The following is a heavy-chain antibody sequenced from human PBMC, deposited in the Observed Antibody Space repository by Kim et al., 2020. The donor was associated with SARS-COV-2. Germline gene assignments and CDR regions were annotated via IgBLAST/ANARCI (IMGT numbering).Heavy chain of an antibody. V-gene: IGHV3-53*01. CDR3: ARALYYYDSSGYYLVDAFDI. D-gene: IGHD3-22*01. Sequence: GGSLRLSCAASGFTVSSNYMSWVRQAPGKGLEWVSVIYSGGSTYYADSVKGRFTISRDNSKNTLYLQMNSLRAEDTAVYYCARALYYYDSSGYYLVDAFDIWGQGTMVTVSS. J-gene: IGHJ3*02. CDR2: IYSGGST. CDR1: GFTVSSNY.